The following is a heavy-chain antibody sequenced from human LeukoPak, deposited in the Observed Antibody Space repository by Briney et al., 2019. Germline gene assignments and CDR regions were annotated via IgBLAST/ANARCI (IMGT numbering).Heavy chain of an antibody. J-gene: IGHJ4*02. CDR3: AKVPRYCSGGSCYAGYFEY. V-gene: IGHV3-23*01. D-gene: IGHD2-15*01. Sequence: GGSLRLSCAASGFTFSSYAMSWVRQAPGKGLEWVSAISGSGGSTYYADSVKGRFTISRDNSKNTLYPQMNSLRAEDTAVYYCAKVPRYCSGGSCYAGYFEYWGQGTLVTVSS. CDR1: GFTFSSYA. CDR2: ISGSGGST.